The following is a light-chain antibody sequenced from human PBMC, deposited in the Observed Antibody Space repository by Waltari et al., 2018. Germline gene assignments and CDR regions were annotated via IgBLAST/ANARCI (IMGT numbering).Light chain of an antibody. V-gene: IGKV1-39*01. Sequence: RMTQSPSSLSASVGDRVTITCRASQAINTYLNWYQQQPGKAPKLLIYAASRLHRGVPSRFSGSGSGTDFTLTISRLQPEDFATYYCQQSYFTPRGNFGPGTRVDL. CDR2: AAS. J-gene: IGKJ3*01. CDR1: QAINTY. CDR3: QQSYFTPRGN.